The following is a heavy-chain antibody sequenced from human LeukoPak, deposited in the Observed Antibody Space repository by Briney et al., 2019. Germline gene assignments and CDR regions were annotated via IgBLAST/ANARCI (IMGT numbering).Heavy chain of an antibody. Sequence: GGSLKLSWAGSGFPFSSYGMHWVRQAPGKGLEWGAFLRLDGSNKYYADSVKGRFTISRDNSKNTLYLQMNSLRAEDTAVYYCAKVGHRVVVVPAAIYAFDIWGQGTMVTVSS. D-gene: IGHD2-2*01. CDR1: GFPFSSYG. V-gene: IGHV3-30*02. CDR3: AKVGHRVVVVPAAIYAFDI. J-gene: IGHJ3*02. CDR2: LRLDGSNK.